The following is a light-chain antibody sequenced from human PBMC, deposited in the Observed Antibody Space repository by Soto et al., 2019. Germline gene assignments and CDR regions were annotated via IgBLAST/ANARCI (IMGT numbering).Light chain of an antibody. J-gene: IGKJ5*01. CDR3: QQYGDLPRT. CDR1: RSLDSGQ. Sequence: DIVFAQFPVTLSLTQGESATLSCRASRSLDSGQLAWYEEKAGRAPRLLIHDAFMRATGIPDRFSGSGSGTDFTLTIARLQPEDGAVYDCQQYGDLPRTFGQGTRLEIK. V-gene: IGKV3-20*01. CDR2: DAF.